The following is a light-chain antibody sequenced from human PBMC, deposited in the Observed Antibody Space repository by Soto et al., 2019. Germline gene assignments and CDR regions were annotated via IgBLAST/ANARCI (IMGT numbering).Light chain of an antibody. V-gene: IGLV1-44*01. J-gene: IGLJ1*01. Sequence: QSVLTQPASVSGSPGQSITLSSTGTSSSNIGSNTVNWYQHLPGTAPKLLIYGNNQRPSGVPDRFSGSKSGTSASLAISGLQSADEADYYCAAWDDSLNGFVFGRGTKVTGL. CDR2: GNN. CDR3: AAWDDSLNGFV. CDR1: SSNIGSNT.